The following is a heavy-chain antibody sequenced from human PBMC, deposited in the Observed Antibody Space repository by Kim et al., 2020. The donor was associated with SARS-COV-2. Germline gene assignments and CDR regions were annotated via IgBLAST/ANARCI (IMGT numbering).Heavy chain of an antibody. J-gene: IGHJ4*02. CDR1: GFTFSNYA. CDR3: AKLVGAIPSDF. D-gene: IGHD1-26*01. Sequence: GGSLRLSCAASGFTFSNYAMSWVRQAPGKGLEWVSIISGTGGTTYYADSVKGRFTISRDNSKKTLYLQLNSLTAEDTAEYYCAKLVGAIPSDFWGQGTLVTVSS. V-gene: IGHV3-23*01. CDR2: ISGTGGTT.